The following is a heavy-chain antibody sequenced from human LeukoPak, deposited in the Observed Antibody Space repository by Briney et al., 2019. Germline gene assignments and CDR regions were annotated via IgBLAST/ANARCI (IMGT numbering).Heavy chain of an antibody. V-gene: IGHV4-4*02. Sequence: PGGSLRLSCAASGFTFSGYAMHWVRQAPGKGLEWIGEIYHSGSTNYNPSLKSRVTISVDKSKNQFSLKLSSVTAADTAVYYCARDRIEQQLVTWGQGTLVAVSS. CDR1: GFTFSGYA. D-gene: IGHD6-13*01. J-gene: IGHJ5*02. CDR2: IYHSGST. CDR3: ARDRIEQQLVT.